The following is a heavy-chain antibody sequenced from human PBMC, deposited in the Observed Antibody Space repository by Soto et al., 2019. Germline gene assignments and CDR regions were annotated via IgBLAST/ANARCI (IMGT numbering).Heavy chain of an antibody. CDR2: IIQSGET. V-gene: IGHV3-23*01. J-gene: IGHJ4*02. CDR3: EKDRQPDGLWPFDH. CDR1: GFTFSAYT. D-gene: IGHD2-2*01. Sequence: GGSLRLSCATSGFTFSAYTFSWVRQAPGAGLEWVSAIIQSGETFYADSVKGRFSISRDDSNNMLYLQMHSLRADDTAVYYCEKDRQPDGLWPFDHWGQGALGTVSS.